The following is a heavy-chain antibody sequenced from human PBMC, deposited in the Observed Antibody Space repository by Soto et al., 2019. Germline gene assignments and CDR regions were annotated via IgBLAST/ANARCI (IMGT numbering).Heavy chain of an antibody. CDR1: GYTLTELS. Sequence: ASVKVSCKVSGYTLTELSMHWVRQAPGKGLEWMGGFDPEDGETIYAQKFQGRVTMTEDTSTDTAYMELSSLRSEDTAVYYCATAGLVVPAFDIWGQGTMVTVSS. CDR2: FDPEDGET. D-gene: IGHD2-2*01. J-gene: IGHJ3*02. V-gene: IGHV1-24*01. CDR3: ATAGLVVPAFDI.